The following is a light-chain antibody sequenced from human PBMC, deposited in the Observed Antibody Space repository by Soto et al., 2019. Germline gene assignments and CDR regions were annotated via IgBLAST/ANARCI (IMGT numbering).Light chain of an antibody. CDR3: AAWDVSFVV. CDR2: SNN. V-gene: IGLV1-44*01. Sequence: QSVLTQPPSASGTPGQRVTISCSGSRSNIGTNTVTWYQQLPGMAPKLLIHSNNQRPSGVPDRFSGSKSGTSASLAISGLXSXXEADYYCAAWDVSFVVFGGGTKLTVL. CDR1: RSNIGTNT. J-gene: IGLJ2*01.